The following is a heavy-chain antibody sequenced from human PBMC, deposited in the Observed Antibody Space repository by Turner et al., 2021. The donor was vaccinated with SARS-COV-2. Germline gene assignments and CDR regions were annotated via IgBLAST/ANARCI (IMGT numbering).Heavy chain of an antibody. J-gene: IGHJ5*02. D-gene: IGHD2-2*03. Sequence: VQLVQPGRGLLQPGWSLRLSCEASGSTFDDYVMHWVRQAPGKGLEWVSGISWKSGRIGYADSVKGRFTISRDNAKNSLYLQMNSLKAEDTALYYCVRGLDSMGYNWFDPWGLGTLVTVSS. CDR3: VRGLDSMGYNWFDP. CDR2: ISWKSGRI. V-gene: IGHV3-9*01. CDR1: GSTFDDYV.